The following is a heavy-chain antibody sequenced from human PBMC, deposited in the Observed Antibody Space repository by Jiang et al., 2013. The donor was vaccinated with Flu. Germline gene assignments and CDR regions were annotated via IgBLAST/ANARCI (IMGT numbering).Heavy chain of an antibody. D-gene: IGHD6-13*01. V-gene: IGHV4-34*01. CDR2: INHSGST. Sequence: LLKPSETLSLTCAVYGGSFSGYYWSWIRQPPGKGLEWIGEINHSGSTNYNPSLKSRVTISVDTSKNQFSLKLSSVTAADTAVYYCARGGVAAAGRPYRPHNWFDPWGQGTLVTVSS. J-gene: IGHJ5*02. CDR1: GGSFSGYY. CDR3: ARGGVAAAGRPYRPHNWFDP.